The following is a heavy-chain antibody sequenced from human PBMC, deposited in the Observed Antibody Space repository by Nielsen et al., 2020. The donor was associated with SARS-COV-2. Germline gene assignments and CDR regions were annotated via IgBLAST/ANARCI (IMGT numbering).Heavy chain of an antibody. D-gene: IGHD5-24*01. J-gene: IGHJ4*02. Sequence: GESLKISCAASGFIFSSYWLQWVRQAPGKGLVWVSRIDSGGTSTSNADSVKGRFTISRDNAGNTLYLQMDSLGAEDTAVYYCACRRDGYNYDTFWGQGTLVTVSS. V-gene: IGHV3-74*01. CDR1: GFIFSSYW. CDR3: ACRRDGYNYDTF. CDR2: IDSGGTST.